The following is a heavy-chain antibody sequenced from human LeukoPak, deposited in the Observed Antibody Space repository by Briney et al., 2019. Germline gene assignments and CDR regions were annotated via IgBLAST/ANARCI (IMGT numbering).Heavy chain of an antibody. J-gene: IGHJ4*02. V-gene: IGHV4-4*07. Sequence: PSETLSLTCTVSGGSISSYYWSWIRQPAGKGLEWIGRIYTSGSTNYNPSLKSRVTMSVDTSKNQFSLKLSSVTAADTAVYYCARGERYDYYGSGSYYGLDYWGQGTLVTVSS. D-gene: IGHD3-10*01. CDR2: IYTSGST. CDR1: GGSISSYY. CDR3: ARGERYDYYGSGSYYGLDY.